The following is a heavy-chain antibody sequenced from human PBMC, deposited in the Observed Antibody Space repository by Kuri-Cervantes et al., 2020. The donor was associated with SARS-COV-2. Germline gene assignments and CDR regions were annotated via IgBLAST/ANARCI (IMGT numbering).Heavy chain of an antibody. Sequence: GGSLRLSCAASGFTFSSYSMNWVRQAPGKGLEWVSSISSSSSYIYYADSVKGRFTISRDSAKNSLYLQMNSLRAEDTAVYYCARVHSYGPQDYYYYGMDVWGQGTTVTDSS. CDR1: GFTFSSYS. CDR3: ARVHSYGPQDYYYYGMDV. J-gene: IGHJ6*02. D-gene: IGHD5-18*01. V-gene: IGHV3-21*01. CDR2: ISSSSSYI.